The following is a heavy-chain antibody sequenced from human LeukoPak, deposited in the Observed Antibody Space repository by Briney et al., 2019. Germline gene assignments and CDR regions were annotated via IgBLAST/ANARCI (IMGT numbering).Heavy chain of an antibody. Sequence: PGGSLRLSCPASGFTFRNLGMHWVRQAPGKGLEWVAFIENDGTTKYYADSVKGRFTISRDNSKNTLYLQMNSLRAEDTAVYYCARDVNTSEESYYYYYYMDVWGKGTTVTVSS. V-gene: IGHV3-30*19. CDR2: IENDGTTK. J-gene: IGHJ6*03. CDR3: ARDVNTSEESYYYYYYMDV. CDR1: GFTFRNLG. D-gene: IGHD5-18*01.